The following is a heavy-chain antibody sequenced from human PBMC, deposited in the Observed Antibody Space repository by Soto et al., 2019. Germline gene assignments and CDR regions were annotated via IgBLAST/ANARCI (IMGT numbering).Heavy chain of an antibody. CDR1: GFTFSSYG. Sequence: QVQLVESGGGVVQPGRSLRLSCAASGFTFSSYGMHWVRQAPGKGLEWVAVISFDGSNKYYADSVKGRFTISRDNSKNTLYLQMSSLRAEDTAVYYCAKDRALLWFGEVDYWGQGTLVTVSS. CDR2: ISFDGSNK. D-gene: IGHD3-10*01. V-gene: IGHV3-30*18. CDR3: AKDRALLWFGEVDY. J-gene: IGHJ4*02.